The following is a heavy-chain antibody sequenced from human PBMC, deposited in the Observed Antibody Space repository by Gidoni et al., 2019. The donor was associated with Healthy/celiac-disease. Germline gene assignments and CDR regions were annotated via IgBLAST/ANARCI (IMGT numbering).Heavy chain of an antibody. J-gene: IGHJ3*02. CDR2: ISGSGGST. D-gene: IGHD3-10*01. Sequence: EVQLLESGGGLVQPGGSLRLSCSASGFTFSSYAMSWVRQAPGKGLEWVLAISGSGGSTYYADSVKGRFTISRDNSKNTLYLQMNSLRAEDTAVYYCAKERLGGSGSYYPDAFDIWGQGTMVTVSS. CDR1: GFTFSSYA. CDR3: AKERLGGSGSYYPDAFDI. V-gene: IGHV3-23*01.